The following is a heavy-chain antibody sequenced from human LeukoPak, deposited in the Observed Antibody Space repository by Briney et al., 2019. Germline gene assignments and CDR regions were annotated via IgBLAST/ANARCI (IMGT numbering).Heavy chain of an antibody. J-gene: IGHJ4*02. V-gene: IGHV3-21*01. CDR2: ISSSSSYI. CDR1: GFTFSSYS. D-gene: IGHD6-19*01. CDR3: ARDWGDPGIAVRGDY. Sequence: PGGSLSLSCAASGFTFSSYSMNWVRQAPGKGLEWVSSISSSSSYIYYADSVKGRFTISRDNAKNSLYLQMNSLRAEDTAVYYCARDWGDPGIAVRGDYWGQGTLVTVSS.